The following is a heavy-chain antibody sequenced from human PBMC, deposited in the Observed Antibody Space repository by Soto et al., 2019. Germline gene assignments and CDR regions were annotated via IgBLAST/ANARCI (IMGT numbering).Heavy chain of an antibody. Sequence: SETLSLTCTVSGGPISSYYWSWIRQPPGKGLEWIGYIYYSGSTNYNPSLKSRVTISVDTSKNQFSLKLSSVTAADTAVYYCARVIAARDDWFDPWGQGTLVTVSS. D-gene: IGHD6-6*01. CDR2: IYYSGST. CDR1: GGPISSYY. V-gene: IGHV4-59*01. J-gene: IGHJ5*02. CDR3: ARVIAARDDWFDP.